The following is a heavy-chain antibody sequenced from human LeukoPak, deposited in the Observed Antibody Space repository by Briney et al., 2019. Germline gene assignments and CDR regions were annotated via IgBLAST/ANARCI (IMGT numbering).Heavy chain of an antibody. CDR1: GGSFSGFY. D-gene: IGHD3-22*01. CDR3: ARGRMVITFYYYYGMDV. V-gene: IGHV4-34*01. J-gene: IGHJ6*02. Sequence: SETLSLTCAVYGGSFSGFYWTWIRQTPRKGLEWIGEINHSGTTNYNPSLRGRVTISADTSKNQFSLKLSSVTAADTAVYYCARGRMVITFYYYYGMDVWGQGTTVTVSS. CDR2: INHSGTT.